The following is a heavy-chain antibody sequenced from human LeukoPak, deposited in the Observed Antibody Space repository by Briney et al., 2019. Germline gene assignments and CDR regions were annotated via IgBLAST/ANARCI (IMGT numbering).Heavy chain of an antibody. CDR2: IRYDGSNK. V-gene: IGHV3-30*02. J-gene: IGHJ4*02. D-gene: IGHD3-10*01. CDR3: ASDVDYYGSGSPGDY. Sequence: PGGSLRLSCAASGFTFSSYGMHWVRQAPGKGLEWVAFIRYDGSNKYYADSVKGRFTISRDNSKNTLYLQMNSLRSDDTAVYYCASDVDYYGSGSPGDYWGQGTLVTVSS. CDR1: GFTFSSYG.